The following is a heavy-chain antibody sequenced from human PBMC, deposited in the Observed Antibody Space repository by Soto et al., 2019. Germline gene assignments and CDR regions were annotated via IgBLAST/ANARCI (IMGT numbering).Heavy chain of an antibody. CDR1: GYTFTSYY. CDR3: ARDLATYYDFWSGYYTGFQTYYYYGMDV. CDR2: INPSGGST. D-gene: IGHD3-3*01. J-gene: IGHJ6*02. Sequence: ASVKVSCKASGYTFTSYYMHWVRQAPGQGLEWMGIINPSGGSTSYAQKFQGRVTMTRDTSTSTVYMELSSLRSEDTAVYYCARDLATYYDFWSGYYTGFQTYYYYGMDVWGQGTTVTVSS. V-gene: IGHV1-46*01.